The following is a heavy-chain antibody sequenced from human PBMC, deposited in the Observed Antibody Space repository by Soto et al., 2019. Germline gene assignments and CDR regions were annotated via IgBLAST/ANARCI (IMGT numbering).Heavy chain of an antibody. D-gene: IGHD1-26*01. CDR2: ISASGGLK. J-gene: IGHJ5*02. V-gene: IGHV3-23*01. CDR3: AREVGAPSGWLDP. CDR1: GFTFTNYA. Sequence: EVQLSESGGDLRQPGGSLRLSCAASGFTFTNYAMTWVRQTPGKGLEWVSGISASGGLKYYADSVRGRFTVSRDNSKNILYLKMDNLRDEDTALYYCAREVGAPSGWLDPWGQGTQVTVSS.